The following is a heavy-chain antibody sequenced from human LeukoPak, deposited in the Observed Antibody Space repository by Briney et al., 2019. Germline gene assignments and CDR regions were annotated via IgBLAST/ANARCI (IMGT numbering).Heavy chain of an antibody. CDR1: GGSISNRAYY. CDR2: VFYSGST. Sequence: PSETLSLTCNVSGGSISNRAYYWAWIRQPPGKGLEWIGSVFYSGSTYSNPSLESRLTISVDTSKNQFSLKLSSVTAADTAVYYRARGRGYSYGRLDYWGQGTLVTVSS. CDR3: ARGRGYSYGRLDY. J-gene: IGHJ4*02. D-gene: IGHD5-18*01. V-gene: IGHV4-39*01.